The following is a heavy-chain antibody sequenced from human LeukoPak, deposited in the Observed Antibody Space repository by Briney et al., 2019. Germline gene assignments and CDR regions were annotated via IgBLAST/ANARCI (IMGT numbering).Heavy chain of an antibody. CDR2: IYTSGST. D-gene: IGHD2-8*01. Sequence: SETLSLTCTVSGGSISSYYWSWIWQPAGKGLEWIGRIYTSGSTNYNPSLKSRVTMSVDTSKNQFSLKVNSLTAADTAVYYCATNGYYCMDVWGKGTTVTVSS. CDR3: ATNGYYCMDV. V-gene: IGHV4-4*07. CDR1: GGSISSYY. J-gene: IGHJ6*03.